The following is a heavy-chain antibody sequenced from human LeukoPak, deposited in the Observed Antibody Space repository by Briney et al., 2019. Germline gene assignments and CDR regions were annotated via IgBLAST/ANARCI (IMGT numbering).Heavy chain of an antibody. D-gene: IGHD1-1*01. J-gene: IGHJ3*02. CDR3: ARVGRYNWNDDPCGAFDI. V-gene: IGHV1-69*13. CDR1: GGTFSSYA. CDR2: IIPIFGTA. Sequence: SVKVSCKASGGTFSSYAISWVRQAPGQGLKWMGGIIPIFGTANYAQKFQGRVTITADESTSTAYMELSSLRSEDTAVYYCARVGRYNWNDDPCGAFDIWGQGTMVTVSS.